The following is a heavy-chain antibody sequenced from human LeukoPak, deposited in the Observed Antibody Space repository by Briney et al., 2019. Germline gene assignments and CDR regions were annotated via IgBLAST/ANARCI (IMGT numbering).Heavy chain of an antibody. V-gene: IGHV4-59*01. CDR3: ARVGQGCFDL. J-gene: IGHJ2*01. CDR1: GGSISTYY. Sequence: SETLSLTCTASGGSISTYYWSWIRQPPGKGLEWLGYIDYSGSTNYNPSLKSRVTISVDTSKNQFSLRLSSVTAADTATYYCARVGQGCFDLWGRGTLVTVSS. CDR2: IDYSGST.